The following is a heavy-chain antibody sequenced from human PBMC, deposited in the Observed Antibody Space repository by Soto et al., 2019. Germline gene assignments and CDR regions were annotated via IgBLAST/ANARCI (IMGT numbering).Heavy chain of an antibody. CDR2: ISAYNGKT. J-gene: IGHJ5*02. V-gene: IGHV1-18*04. CDR3: AGSVLMVYAMGGSHFEP. D-gene: IGHD2-8*01. Sequence: ASAKVSWKASGYTFTCDVISWVRQAPGQVLECMGWISAYNGKTNYAQKLQGRVTMTTDTSTSTAYMELRSLRSDDTAVYYCAGSVLMVYAMGGSHFEPWGQGTLVTVST. CDR1: GYTFTCDV.